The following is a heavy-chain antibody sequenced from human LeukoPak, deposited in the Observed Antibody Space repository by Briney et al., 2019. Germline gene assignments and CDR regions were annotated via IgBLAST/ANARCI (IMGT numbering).Heavy chain of an antibody. D-gene: IGHD4-17*01. V-gene: IGHV1-69*04. Sequence: ASVKVSCKASGGTFSSYAISWVRQAPGQGLEWMGRIIPILGIANYAQKFQGRVTITADKSTSTAYMELSSLRSEDTAVYYCARTVTIGDYYYYGMDVWGQGTTVTVSS. J-gene: IGHJ6*02. CDR2: IIPILGIA. CDR1: GGTFSSYA. CDR3: ARTVTIGDYYYYGMDV.